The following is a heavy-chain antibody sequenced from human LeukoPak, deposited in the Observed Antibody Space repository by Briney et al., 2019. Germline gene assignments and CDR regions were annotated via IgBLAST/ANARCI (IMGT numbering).Heavy chain of an antibody. CDR1: GFTFSDYY. Sequence: GGSLRLSCAASGFTFSDYYMSWIRQAPGKGLEWVSYISSSSSYTNYADSVKGRFTISRDNAKNSLYLQMNGLRAEDTAVYYCARGIVGPTGDYWGQGTLVTVSS. CDR3: ARGIVGPTGDY. D-gene: IGHD1-26*01. J-gene: IGHJ4*02. V-gene: IGHV3-11*06. CDR2: ISSSSSYT.